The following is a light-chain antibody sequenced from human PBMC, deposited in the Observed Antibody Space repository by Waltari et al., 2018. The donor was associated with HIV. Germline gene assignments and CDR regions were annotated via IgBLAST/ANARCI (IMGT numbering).Light chain of an antibody. CDR2: SNV. Sequence: QSVLTQPPSASGTPGQTVTISCSGSSSNVEVNPVNWYQQLSGAPPKLLIYSNVLRPSGVPDRFPGSKSGTSASLAISGLQSEDEADYYCATWDDTLHGPVFGGGTKVTAL. V-gene: IGLV1-44*01. CDR1: SSNVEVNP. J-gene: IGLJ2*01. CDR3: ATWDDTLHGPV.